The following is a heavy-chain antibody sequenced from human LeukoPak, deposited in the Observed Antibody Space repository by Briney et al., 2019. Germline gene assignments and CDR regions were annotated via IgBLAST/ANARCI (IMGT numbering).Heavy chain of an antibody. CDR2: ISSSSSTI. CDR3: ARVDTGNY. CDR1: GFTFSSYW. V-gene: IGHV3-48*01. J-gene: IGHJ4*02. D-gene: IGHD5-18*01. Sequence: PGGSLRLSCAASGFTFSSYWMSWVRQAPGKGLEWVSYISSSSSTIYYVDSVKGRFTISRDNAKNSLYLQMNSLRAEDTAVYYCARVDTGNYWGQGTLVTVSS.